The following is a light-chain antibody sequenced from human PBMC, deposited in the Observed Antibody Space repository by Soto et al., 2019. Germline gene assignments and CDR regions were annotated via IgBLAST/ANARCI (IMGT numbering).Light chain of an antibody. CDR1: HDIRRD. Sequence: AIHVGRGPSSLSASVGDSVTITFQASHDIRRDLAWFQQRPGKAPKILIYGSSDLQSGVQSRFSGIVFRTDYSLPISSLEPEDMANHYSEQAYILITFGEGTRLDIK. V-gene: IGKV1-6*01. CDR3: EQAYILIT. CDR2: GSS. J-gene: IGKJ5*01.